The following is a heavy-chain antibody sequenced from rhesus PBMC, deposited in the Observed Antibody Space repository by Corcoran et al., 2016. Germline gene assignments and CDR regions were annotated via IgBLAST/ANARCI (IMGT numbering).Heavy chain of an antibody. CDR3: ATALGAAAAFDY. V-gene: IGHV1-111*02. CDR1: GYTFTDYY. CDR2: GDPEDVKA. D-gene: IGHD6-31*01. J-gene: IGHJ4*01. Sequence: EVQLVQSGAEVKKPGASVKISCKASGYTFTDYYLHWVRQAPGKGLEWKGRGDPEDVKAKHEQKVQDTVTLTAGTSTDTAYMELSSLRSEDTAVYYCATALGAAAAFDYWGQGVLVTVSS.